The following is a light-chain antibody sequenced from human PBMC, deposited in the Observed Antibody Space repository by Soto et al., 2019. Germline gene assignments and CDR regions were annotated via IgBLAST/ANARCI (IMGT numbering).Light chain of an antibody. J-gene: IGKJ5*01. CDR3: QQYSDTHIT. Sequence: DIVVTQSPDSLDVSLGERATINCRSSRRVLYSSSNSDALAWYQHTPRQPPKLLFYWASARESGVPDRFIGGGSGTNFTPTITRLQPEDVAVYYCQQYSDTHITFGQGTRLEIK. V-gene: IGKV4-1*01. CDR2: WAS. CDR1: RRVLYSSSNSDA.